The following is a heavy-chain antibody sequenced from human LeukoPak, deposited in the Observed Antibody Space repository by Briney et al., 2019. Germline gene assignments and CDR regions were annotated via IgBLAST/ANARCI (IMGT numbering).Heavy chain of an antibody. Sequence: SRTLSLTCTVSGGSISSGEYYWSWIRQPPGKALEWIGYFPYTGSTYYNPSVKSRVSISVDTSKNQFSLKLTSVTAADTAVYYCARALNGYFYAFDSWGQGTLVTVSS. V-gene: IGHV4-30-4*01. D-gene: IGHD2/OR15-2a*01. J-gene: IGHJ4*02. CDR3: ARALNGYFYAFDS. CDR2: FPYTGST. CDR1: GGSISSGEYY.